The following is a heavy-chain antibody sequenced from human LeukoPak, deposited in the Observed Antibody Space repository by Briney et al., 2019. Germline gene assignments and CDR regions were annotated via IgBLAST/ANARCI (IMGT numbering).Heavy chain of an antibody. CDR2: ITGNSGST. Sequence: GGSLRLSCAASGFIFDDYTIHWVRQPPGKGLEWVSGITGNSGSTDYADSVRGRFTISRDNAKNSLYLQMSTLREDDTALYYCAKGNWGNAFDIWGQGTMVTVSS. J-gene: IGHJ3*02. CDR1: GFIFDDYT. D-gene: IGHD7-27*01. CDR3: AKGNWGNAFDI. V-gene: IGHV3-9*01.